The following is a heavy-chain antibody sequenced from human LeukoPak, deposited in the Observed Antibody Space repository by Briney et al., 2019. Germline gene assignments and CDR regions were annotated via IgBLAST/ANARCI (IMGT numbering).Heavy chain of an antibody. V-gene: IGHV3-43*01. CDR1: GFTFEDYT. D-gene: IGHD3-22*01. J-gene: IGHJ4*02. CDR2: ISWDGTT. Sequence: GGSLRLSCAASGFTFEDYTMHWVRQGPGKTLEWVSVISWDGTTYYADSLKGRFTISRDNSKNSLYLQMDTLTTDDTAFYYCVKDLSYESSGSVIENWGQGTLVTVSS. CDR3: VKDLSYESSGSVIEN.